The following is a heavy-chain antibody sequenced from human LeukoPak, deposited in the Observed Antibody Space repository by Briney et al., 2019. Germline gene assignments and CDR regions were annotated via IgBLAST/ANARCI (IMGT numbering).Heavy chain of an antibody. CDR2: IYWDDDK. V-gene: IGHV2-5*05. D-gene: IGHD6-13*01. CDR3: AHSIAAAGRDWFDP. Sequence: SGPTLVKPTQTLTPTCTFSGFSLSTSGVGVGWIRQPPGKALEWLALIYWDDDKRYGPSLKSRLTITKDTSKNQVVLTMTNMDPVDTATYYCAHSIAAAGRDWFDPWGQGTLVTVSS. J-gene: IGHJ5*02. CDR1: GFSLSTSGVG.